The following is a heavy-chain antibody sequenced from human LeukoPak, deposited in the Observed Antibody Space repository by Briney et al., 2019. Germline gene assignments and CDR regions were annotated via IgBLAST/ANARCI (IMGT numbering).Heavy chain of an antibody. CDR2: IYYSGIT. J-gene: IGHJ4*02. CDR1: GGSISSGGYY. D-gene: IGHD3-22*01. Sequence: PSQTLSLTCTVSGGSISSGGYYWSWIRQHPGKGLEWIGYIYYSGITNYNPSLKSRVTISVDTSKNQFSLKLSSVTAADTAVYYCARLHYDSSGYYYFDYWGQGTLVTVSS. V-gene: IGHV4-31*03. CDR3: ARLHYDSSGYYYFDY.